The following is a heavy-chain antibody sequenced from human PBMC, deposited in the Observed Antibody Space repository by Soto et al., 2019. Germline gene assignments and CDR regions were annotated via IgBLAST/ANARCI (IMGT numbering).Heavy chain of an antibody. CDR3: AKDYGADDDFWSGPFDY. CDR1: GFTFSSYA. CDR2: ISGSGGST. D-gene: IGHD3-3*01. Sequence: GGSLRLSCAASGFTFSSYAMSWVRQAPGKGLEWVSAISGSGGSTYYADSVKGRFTISRDNSKNTLYLQMNSLRAEDTAVYYCAKDYGADDDFWSGPFDYWGQGTLVTVSS. J-gene: IGHJ4*02. V-gene: IGHV3-23*01.